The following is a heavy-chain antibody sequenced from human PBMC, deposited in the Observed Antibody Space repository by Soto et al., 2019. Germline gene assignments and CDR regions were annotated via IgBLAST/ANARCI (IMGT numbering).Heavy chain of an antibody. J-gene: IGHJ5*02. Sequence: SETLSLTCAVYGGSFSGYYWSWIRQPPGKGLEWIGEINHGGSTNYNPSLKSRVTISVDTSKNQFSLKLSSVTAADTAVYYCARGLHIVGATTTAWFDPWGQGTLVTVSS. CDR1: GGSFSGYY. CDR3: ARGLHIVGATTTAWFDP. D-gene: IGHD1-26*01. V-gene: IGHV4-34*01. CDR2: INHGGST.